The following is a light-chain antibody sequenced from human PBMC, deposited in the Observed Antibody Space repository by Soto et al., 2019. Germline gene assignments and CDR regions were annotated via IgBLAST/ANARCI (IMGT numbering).Light chain of an antibody. CDR3: QSYDSSLNGSRV. Sequence: QSVLTQPPSVSGAPGQRVTISCTGSSSNIGAGYDVHWYQQLPGTAPKLLIYHNSNRPSGVPDRFSGSKSGTSASLAITGLQAEDEADYYCQSYDSSLNGSRVFGTGTKVTVL. V-gene: IGLV1-40*01. CDR1: SSNIGAGYD. CDR2: HNS. J-gene: IGLJ1*01.